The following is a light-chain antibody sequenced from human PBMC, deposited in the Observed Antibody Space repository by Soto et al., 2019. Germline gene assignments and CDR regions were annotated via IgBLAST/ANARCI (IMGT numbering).Light chain of an antibody. CDR1: SSDIGESKY. CDR3: ASQTSPNMWI. CDR2: EVN. J-gene: IGLJ2*01. Sequence: QSALAQPASVSGSPGQSITFPCTGTSSDIGESKYVSWFQQLPGEAPRLIIYEVNSRPSGISDRFSGSKSGNSASLTISGLQPEDESTYYCASQTSPNMWIFGGGTK. V-gene: IGLV2-14*01.